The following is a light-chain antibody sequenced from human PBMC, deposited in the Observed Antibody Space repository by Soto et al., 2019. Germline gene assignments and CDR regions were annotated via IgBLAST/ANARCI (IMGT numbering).Light chain of an antibody. V-gene: IGKV3-20*01. CDR2: AAS. CDR1: QSVSSSH. J-gene: IGKJ1*01. Sequence: EIVLTQSPGTLSLSPGERATLSCRASQSVSSSHLAWYQHKPGQAPRLLIYAASSRATGSPDRFSGGGSGTDFTLTISRLEPEDVAVYYCQQYYGSPWTFGQGTKVEVK. CDR3: QQYYGSPWT.